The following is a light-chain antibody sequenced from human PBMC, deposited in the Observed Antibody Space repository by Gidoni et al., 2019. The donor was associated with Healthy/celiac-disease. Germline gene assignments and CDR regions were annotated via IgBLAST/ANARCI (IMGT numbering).Light chain of an antibody. V-gene: IGKV1-5*03. CDR1: QSISSW. Sequence: DLQTTQSPSTLSASVGDRVTITCRASQSISSWLAWYQQKPGKAPKLLIYKASSLESGVPSRFSGSGSGTEFTLTISSLQPDDFATYYCQQYNSYSVTFGQGTKLEIK. CDR2: KAS. J-gene: IGKJ2*01. CDR3: QQYNSYSVT.